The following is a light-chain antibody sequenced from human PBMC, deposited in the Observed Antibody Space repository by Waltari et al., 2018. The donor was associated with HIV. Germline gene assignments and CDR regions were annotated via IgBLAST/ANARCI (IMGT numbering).Light chain of an antibody. J-gene: IGKJ4*01. Sequence: ELVLTQSPATLSLSLGASATLPCRASQSVSSFLAWFQQKPGQAPRLLISDASTRATGIPARFSGSGSGTDFTLTISSLEPEDFAVYYCQQRSDWPRLTFGGGTKVEIK. CDR3: QQRSDWPRLT. V-gene: IGKV3-11*01. CDR2: DAS. CDR1: QSVSSF.